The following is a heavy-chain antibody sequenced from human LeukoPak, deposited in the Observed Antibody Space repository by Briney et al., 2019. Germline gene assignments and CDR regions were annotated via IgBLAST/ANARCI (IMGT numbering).Heavy chain of an antibody. CDR2: ISLNSGGT. D-gene: IGHD2-2*01. Sequence: ASVTVSCKASGYTFTGYYMHWVRQAPGQGLEWMGGISLNSGGTNYAQKFQGRVTMTRDTSISTAYMELSRLRSDDTAVYYCARFGYCSSTSCYEAYYYYGMDVWGQGTTVTVSS. J-gene: IGHJ6*02. V-gene: IGHV1-2*02. CDR1: GYTFTGYY. CDR3: ARFGYCSSTSCYEAYYYYGMDV.